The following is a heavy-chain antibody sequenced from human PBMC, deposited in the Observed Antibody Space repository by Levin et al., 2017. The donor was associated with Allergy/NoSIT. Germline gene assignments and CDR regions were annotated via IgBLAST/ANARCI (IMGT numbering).Heavy chain of an antibody. V-gene: IGHV5-51*01. D-gene: IGHD5-12*01. J-gene: IGHJ4*02. CDR3: AKHLSSGYDPAADY. Sequence: GESLKISCKASGYTFDTYWIGWVRQMPGKGLEWMGIIYPGDSDTKYSPSFQGQVSISADKSINTAYLQWSSLKASDTAMYYCAKHLSSGYDPAADYWGQGTLVLVSS. CDR2: IYPGDSDT. CDR1: GYTFDTYW.